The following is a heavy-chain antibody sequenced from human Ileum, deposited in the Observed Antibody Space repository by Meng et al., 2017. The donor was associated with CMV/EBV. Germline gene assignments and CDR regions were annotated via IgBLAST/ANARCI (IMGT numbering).Heavy chain of an antibody. CDR2: INPNSGGT. J-gene: IGHJ5*02. V-gene: IGHV1-2*02. CDR3: AKGGRIAAAGGFDP. D-gene: IGHD6-13*01. CDR1: GYTFTGYY. Sequence: SGYTFTGYYMHWVRQAPGQGLEWMGWINPNSGGTNYAQKFQGRVTMTRDTSISTAYMELSRLRSDDTAVYYCAKGGRIAAAGGFDPWGQGTLVTVSS.